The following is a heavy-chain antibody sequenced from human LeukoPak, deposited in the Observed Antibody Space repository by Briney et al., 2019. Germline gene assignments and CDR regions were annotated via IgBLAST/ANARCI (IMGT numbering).Heavy chain of an antibody. J-gene: IGHJ4*02. CDR1: GGSFSGYY. Sequence: SETLSLTCAVYGGSFSGYYWSWIRQPPGKGLEWIGEINHSGSTNYNPSLKSRVTISVDTSKNKFSLRLSSVTAADTAVYYCVRAYDYWGQGTLVTVSS. V-gene: IGHV4-34*01. CDR2: INHSGST. CDR3: VRAYDY.